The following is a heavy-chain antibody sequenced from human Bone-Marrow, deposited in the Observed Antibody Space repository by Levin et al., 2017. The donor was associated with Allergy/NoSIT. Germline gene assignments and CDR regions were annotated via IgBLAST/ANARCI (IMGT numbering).Heavy chain of an antibody. Sequence: GGSLRLSCAASGFTFSSYSMNWVRQAPGKGLEWVSSISSSSSYIYYADSVKGRFTISRDNAKNSLYLQMNSLRAEDTAVYYCARDLRGSSTSCYDVLGYWGQGTLVTVSS. D-gene: IGHD2-2*01. CDR3: ARDLRGSSTSCYDVLGY. V-gene: IGHV3-21*01. J-gene: IGHJ4*02. CDR1: GFTFSSYS. CDR2: ISSSSSYI.